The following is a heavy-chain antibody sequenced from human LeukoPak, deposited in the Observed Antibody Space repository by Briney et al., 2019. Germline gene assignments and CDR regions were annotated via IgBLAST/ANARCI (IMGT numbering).Heavy chain of an antibody. Sequence: PSETLSLTCTVSGGSISSSSYYWSWTRQPPGKGLEWIGYIYYSGSTNYNPSLKSRVTISVDTSKNQFSLRLSSVTAADTAVYYCARVTGYMTEDYFDYWGQGTLITVSS. V-gene: IGHV4-61*01. CDR2: IYYSGST. J-gene: IGHJ4*02. D-gene: IGHD6-13*01. CDR1: GGSISSSSYY. CDR3: ARVTGYMTEDYFDY.